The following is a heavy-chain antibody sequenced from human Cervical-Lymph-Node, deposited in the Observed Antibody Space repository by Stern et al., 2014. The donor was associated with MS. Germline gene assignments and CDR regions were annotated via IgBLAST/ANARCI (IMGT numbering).Heavy chain of an antibody. Sequence: EVHLVESGAEVKKPGESLEISCKGSGYTFTNNWIAWVRQMPGKGLEWMGIIYPDDSDIRYSPSLQGQVTISADKSITTAYLQWGSLKAGDRAVYYCARPPPRRKWDDPNYGMDVWGQGTTVTVSS. CDR1: GYTFTNNW. CDR3: ARPPPRRKWDDPNYGMDV. V-gene: IGHV5-51*03. J-gene: IGHJ6*02. CDR2: IYPDDSDI. D-gene: IGHD1-1*01.